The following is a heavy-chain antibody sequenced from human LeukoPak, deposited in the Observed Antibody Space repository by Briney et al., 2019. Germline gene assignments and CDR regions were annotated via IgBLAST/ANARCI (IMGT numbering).Heavy chain of an antibody. CDR1: GFTFSIHA. CDR3: AKDLWNYHY. V-gene: IGHV3-23*01. CDR2: ISGSGGST. Sequence: GGSLRLSCAASGFTFSIHAMSWVRQAPGKGLGWVSAISGSGGSTYYADSVKGRFTISRDNSNNTLYLQMNSLTAEDTAVYYCAKDLWNYHYWGQGTLVTVSS. D-gene: IGHD1-7*01. J-gene: IGHJ4*02.